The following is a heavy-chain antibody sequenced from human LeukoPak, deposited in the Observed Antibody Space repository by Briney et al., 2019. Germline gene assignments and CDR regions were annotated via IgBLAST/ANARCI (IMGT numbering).Heavy chain of an antibody. CDR3: ARVNYYYYYMDV. CDR2: IKQDGSEK. Sequence: GGSLRLSWAASGFTFSSYWMSWVRQAPGKGLEWVASIKQDGSEKYYVDSVKGRFTISRDNAKNSLYLQMNSLRAEDTAVYYCARVNYYYYYMDVWGKGTTVTVSS. CDR1: GFTFSSYW. J-gene: IGHJ6*03. V-gene: IGHV3-7*01.